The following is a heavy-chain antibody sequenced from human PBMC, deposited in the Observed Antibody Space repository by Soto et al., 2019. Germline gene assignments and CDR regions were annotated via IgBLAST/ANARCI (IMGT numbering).Heavy chain of an antibody. CDR3: ARGDIVVVPAARYYYYYYGMDV. J-gene: IGHJ6*02. CDR2: INPNSGGT. D-gene: IGHD2-2*01. V-gene: IGHV1-2*02. CDR1: GYTFTGYY. Sequence: ASVKVSCKASGYTFTGYYIHWVRQAPGQGLEWMGWINPNSGGTNYAQKFQGRVTMTRDTSISTAYMELSRLRSDDTAVYYCARGDIVVVPAARYYYYYYGMDVWGQGTTVTVSS.